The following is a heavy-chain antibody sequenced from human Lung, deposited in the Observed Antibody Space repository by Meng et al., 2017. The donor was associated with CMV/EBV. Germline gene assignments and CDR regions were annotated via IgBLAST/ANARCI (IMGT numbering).Heavy chain of an antibody. CDR3: APLGTSSADPPN. CDR1: GFTFSSYA. D-gene: IGHD6-19*01. V-gene: IGHV3-30*04. Sequence: GESLKISCAASGFTFSSYAMHWVRQAPGKGLEWVAVISYDGSNKYYADSVKGRFTISRDNSKNTLYLQKNSLRAEDTAVYYCAPLGTSSADPPNWGQGTLVTVSS. CDR2: ISYDGSNK. J-gene: IGHJ4*02.